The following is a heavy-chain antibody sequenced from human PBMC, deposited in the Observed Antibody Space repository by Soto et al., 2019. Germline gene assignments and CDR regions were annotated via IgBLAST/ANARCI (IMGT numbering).Heavy chain of an antibody. V-gene: IGHV4-30-2*01. CDR2: IYHSGST. D-gene: IGHD4-17*01. CDR1: GGSISSGGYS. CDR3: ARLRVTTVDY. Sequence: SETLSLTCAVSGGSISSGGYSWSWIRQPPGKGLEWIGCIYHSGSTYYNPSLKSRVTISVDRSKNQFSLKLSSVTAADTAVYYCARLRVTTVDYWGQGTLVTVSS. J-gene: IGHJ4*02.